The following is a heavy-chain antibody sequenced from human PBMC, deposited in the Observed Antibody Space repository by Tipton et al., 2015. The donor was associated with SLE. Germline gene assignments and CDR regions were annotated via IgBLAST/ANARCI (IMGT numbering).Heavy chain of an antibody. D-gene: IGHD6-13*01. CDR1: GGTFSSYA. J-gene: IGHJ5*02. CDR3: ARPSSSWGGWFDP. Sequence: QSGPEVKKPGSSVKVSCKASGGTFSSYAISWVRQAPGQGLEWMGGIIPIFGTANYAQKFQGRVTTTTDESTNTAYMELSSLRSEDTAVYYCARPSSSWGGWFDPWGQGTLVTVSS. CDR2: IIPIFGTA. V-gene: IGHV1-69*05.